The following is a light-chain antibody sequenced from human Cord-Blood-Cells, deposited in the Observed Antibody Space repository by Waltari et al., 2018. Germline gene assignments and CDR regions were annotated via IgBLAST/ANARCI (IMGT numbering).Light chain of an antibody. Sequence: QSALTHTRSVPGSPGQSVTISCTGTSSDVGAYIHVSWYHQTPGKAPKLIIYDVIKRPSGVPDRFSGSNSGNTASLTISGLQAEDEADYYCCSYAGSRVFGGGTKLTVL. CDR2: DVI. CDR3: CSYAGSRV. J-gene: IGLJ3*02. V-gene: IGLV2-11*01. CDR1: SSDVGAYIH.